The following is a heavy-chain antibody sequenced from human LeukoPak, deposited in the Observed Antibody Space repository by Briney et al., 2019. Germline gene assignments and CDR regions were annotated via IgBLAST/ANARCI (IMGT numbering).Heavy chain of an antibody. CDR1: GGSFSGYY. V-gene: IGHV4-34*01. D-gene: IGHD3-10*01. J-gene: IGHJ5*02. Sequence: SETLSLTCAVYGGSFSGYYWTWIRQPPGKGLEWSGEINHSGSTNYNPSLKSRVTISIDTSKNQFSLKLSSVTAAETAVYYCARARKKLHIWFEYKYNWFDPWGQGTLVTVSS. CDR2: INHSGST. CDR3: ARARKKLHIWFEYKYNWFDP.